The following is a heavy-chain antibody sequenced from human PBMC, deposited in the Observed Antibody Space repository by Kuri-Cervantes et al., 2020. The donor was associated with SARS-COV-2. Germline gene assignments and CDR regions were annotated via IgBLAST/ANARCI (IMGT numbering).Heavy chain of an antibody. CDR2: ISYDGSNK. Sequence: GESLKISCAASGFTFSGSATHWVRQAPGKGLEWVAVISYDGSNKYYADSVKGRFTISRDNSKNTLYLQMNSLRAEDTAVYYCAREGVVAASPDAFDIWGQGTMVTVSS. D-gene: IGHD2-15*01. CDR1: GFTFSGSA. CDR3: AREGVVAASPDAFDI. J-gene: IGHJ3*02. V-gene: IGHV3-30-3*01.